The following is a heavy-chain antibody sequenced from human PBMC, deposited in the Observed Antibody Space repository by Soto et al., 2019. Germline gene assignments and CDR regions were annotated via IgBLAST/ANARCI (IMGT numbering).Heavy chain of an antibody. D-gene: IGHD2-15*01. CDR3: ARAPIVLVVAATPYYYGLDV. J-gene: IGHJ6*02. CDR2: IYHSGST. CDR1: CGSISSSNW. Sequence: SETLSLTCAVSCGSISSSNWWSWVRQPPGKGLEWIGEIYHSGSTNYNPSLKSRVTISVDKSKNQFSLKLSSVTAADTAVYYCARAPIVLVVAATPYYYGLDVWGQGSTVTVSS. V-gene: IGHV4-4*02.